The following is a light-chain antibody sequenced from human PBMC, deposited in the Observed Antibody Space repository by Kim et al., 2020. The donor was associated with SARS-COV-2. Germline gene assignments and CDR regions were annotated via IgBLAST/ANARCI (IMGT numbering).Light chain of an antibody. J-gene: IGKJ2*03. CDR3: QQYYGTTYS. V-gene: IGKV4-1*01. CDR2: WAS. Sequence: RANINCKSSQTILHNSNNKDYLAWFQQKPGQPPKLLIYWASTRESGVPDRFSGSGSGTDFTLTISSLQAEDVAIYYCQQYYGTTYSFGQGTKLEI. CDR1: QTILHNSNNKDY.